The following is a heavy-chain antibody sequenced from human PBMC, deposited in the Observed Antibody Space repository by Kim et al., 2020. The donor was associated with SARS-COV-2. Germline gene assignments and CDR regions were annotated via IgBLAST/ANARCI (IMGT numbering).Heavy chain of an antibody. D-gene: IGHD6-19*01. CDR2: ISAYNGNT. CDR1: GYTFTSYG. Sequence: ASVKVSCKASGYTFTSYGISWVRQAPGQGLEWMGWISAYNGNTNYAQKLQGRVTMTTDTSTSTAYMELRSLRSDDTAVYYCARDLGYGSGWYVGFDYWGQGTLVTVSS. V-gene: IGHV1-18*01. J-gene: IGHJ4*02. CDR3: ARDLGYGSGWYVGFDY.